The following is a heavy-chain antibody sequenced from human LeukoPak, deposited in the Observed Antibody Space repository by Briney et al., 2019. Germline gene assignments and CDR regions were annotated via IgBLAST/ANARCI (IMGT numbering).Heavy chain of an antibody. CDR3: ARTAYYYDSSGYDDAFDI. CDR1: GFTFSDYY. V-gene: IGHV3-11*01. D-gene: IGHD3-22*01. Sequence: GGSLRLSCAASGFTFSDYYMSWIRQAPGKGLEWVSHISGSGSTIYYADSVKGRFTISRDNAKNSLYLQMNSLRAEDTAVYYCARTAYYYDSSGYDDAFDIWGQGTMVTVSS. J-gene: IGHJ3*02. CDR2: ISGSGSTI.